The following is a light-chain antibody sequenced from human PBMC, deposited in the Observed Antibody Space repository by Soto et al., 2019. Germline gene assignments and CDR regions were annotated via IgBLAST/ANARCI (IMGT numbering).Light chain of an antibody. CDR3: SSYTSSSTRV. Sequence: QSVLTQPASVSGSPGQSITISCTGTSIDVGGYNYVSWYQQHPGKAPKLMIYDVSYRPSGVSNRFSGSKSGNTASLTISGLQAEDEADYYCSSYTSSSTRVFGGGTKVTVL. V-gene: IGLV2-14*01. CDR1: SIDVGGYNY. CDR2: DVS. J-gene: IGLJ2*01.